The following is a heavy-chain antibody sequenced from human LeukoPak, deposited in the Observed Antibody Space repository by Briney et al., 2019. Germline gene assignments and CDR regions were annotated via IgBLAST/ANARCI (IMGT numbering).Heavy chain of an antibody. D-gene: IGHD3-10*01. Sequence: SPGGSLRLSCAASGFTFSSYSMNWVRQAPGKGLEWVSSISSSSSYIYYADSVKGRFTISRDNAKNSLYLQMNSLRAEDTAVYYCARQNKEEYYYGSGSYYSTGDYYYYYMDVWGKGTTVTISS. J-gene: IGHJ6*03. CDR3: ARQNKEEYYYGSGSYYSTGDYYYYYMDV. CDR2: ISSSSSYI. CDR1: GFTFSSYS. V-gene: IGHV3-21*01.